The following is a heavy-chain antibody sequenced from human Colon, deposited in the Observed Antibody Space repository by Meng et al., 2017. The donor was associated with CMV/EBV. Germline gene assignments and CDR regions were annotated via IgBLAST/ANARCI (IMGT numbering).Heavy chain of an antibody. V-gene: IGHV3-21*06. Sequence: GESLKISCAASGFTFSSYAMHWVRQAPGKGLEWVSCISSRSDVIYYEDSVKGRFTISRDNAKNSLYLQMNSLRDEDTAVYYCARGILDSNLYLIAFDIWGQGTMVTVSS. CDR2: ISSRSDVI. D-gene: IGHD4-11*01. CDR3: ARGILDSNLYLIAFDI. CDR1: GFTFSSYA. J-gene: IGHJ3*02.